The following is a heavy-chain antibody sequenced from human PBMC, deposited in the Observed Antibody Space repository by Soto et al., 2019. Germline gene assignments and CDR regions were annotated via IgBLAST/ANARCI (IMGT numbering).Heavy chain of an antibody. CDR3: ARDEFIWSGYQKTYYFDY. CDR1: GFTFSSYS. CDR2: ISSSSSYI. V-gene: IGHV3-21*01. Sequence: GGSLRLSCAASGFTFSSYSMNWVRQAPGKGLEWVSSISSSSSYIYYADSVKGRFTISRDNAKNSLYLQMNSLRAEDTAVYYCARDEFIWSGYQKTYYFDYWGQGTLVTVSS. D-gene: IGHD3-3*01. J-gene: IGHJ4*02.